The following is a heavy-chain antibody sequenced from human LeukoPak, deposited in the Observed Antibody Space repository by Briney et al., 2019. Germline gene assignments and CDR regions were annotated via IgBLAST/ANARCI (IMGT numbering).Heavy chain of an antibody. V-gene: IGHV3-72*01. Sequence: GGSLRLSCAASGFTFSDHYMDWVRQAPGKGLEWVGRTRNKANSYTTEYAASVKGRFTISRDDSKNSLYLQMSSLKTEDTAVYYCARDIGYYDSSGYSLGFDYWGQGTLVTVSS. CDR2: TRNKANSYTT. J-gene: IGHJ4*02. CDR3: ARDIGYYDSSGYSLGFDY. D-gene: IGHD3-22*01. CDR1: GFTFSDHY.